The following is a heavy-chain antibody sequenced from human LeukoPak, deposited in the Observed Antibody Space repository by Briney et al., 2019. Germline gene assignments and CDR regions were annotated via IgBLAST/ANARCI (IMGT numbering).Heavy chain of an antibody. Sequence: ASVKVSCKVSGYTLTELSMHWVRQAPGKGLEWMGGFDPEDGETIYAQKFQGRVTMTEDTSTDTDYMELSSLRSEDTAVYYCATAPQCSSTSCSPPFDYWGQGTLVTVSS. CDR2: FDPEDGET. D-gene: IGHD2-2*01. CDR1: GYTLTELS. CDR3: ATAPQCSSTSCSPPFDY. V-gene: IGHV1-24*01. J-gene: IGHJ4*02.